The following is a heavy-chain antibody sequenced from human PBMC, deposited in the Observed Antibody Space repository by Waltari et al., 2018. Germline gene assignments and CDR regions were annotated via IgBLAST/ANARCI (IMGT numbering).Heavy chain of an antibody. CDR2: IPYDENSK. J-gene: IGHJ4*02. CDR3: AKDCSGTACY. CDR1: GFSFRSSG. Sequence: QVQLVESGGGVVQPGGSLRLSCGTSGFSFRSSGMHWVRQAPGKGLEWVTFIPYDENSKYYADSVKGRFTISRDNSKNTLYLQMNSLRPEDTAVYYCAKDCSGTACYWGQGTLVSVSS. D-gene: IGHD1-26*01. V-gene: IGHV3-30*02.